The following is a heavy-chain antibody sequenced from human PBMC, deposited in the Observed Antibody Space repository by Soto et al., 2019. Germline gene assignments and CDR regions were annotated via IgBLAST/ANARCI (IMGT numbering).Heavy chain of an antibody. J-gene: IGHJ4*02. Sequence: GGSLRLSLEASGFTFSSYAIIWVGQAPGKGLEWVSAISGSGGSTYYADSVKGRFTISRDNSKNTLYLQMNSLRAEDTAVYYCVLWPPYYFDYWGQGTLVTVSS. CDR2: ISGSGGST. V-gene: IGHV3-23*01. CDR3: VLWPPYYFDY. D-gene: IGHD3-10*01. CDR1: GFTFSSYA.